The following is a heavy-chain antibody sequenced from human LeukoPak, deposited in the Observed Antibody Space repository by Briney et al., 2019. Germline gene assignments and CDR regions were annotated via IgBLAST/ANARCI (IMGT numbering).Heavy chain of an antibody. CDR1: GGSISSYY. CDR2: IYTSGST. Sequence: PSETLSLTCTVSGGSISSYYWSWIRQPPGKGLEWIGCIYTSGSTNYNPSLKSRVTISVDTSKNQFSLKLSSVTAADTAVYYCARHAPMPPFRYFDYWGQGTLVTVSS. J-gene: IGHJ4*02. D-gene: IGHD2-2*01. V-gene: IGHV4-4*09. CDR3: ARHAPMPPFRYFDY.